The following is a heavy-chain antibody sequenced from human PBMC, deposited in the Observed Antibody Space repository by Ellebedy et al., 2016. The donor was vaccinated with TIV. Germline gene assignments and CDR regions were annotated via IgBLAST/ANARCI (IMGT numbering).Heavy chain of an antibody. J-gene: IGHJ4*02. CDR3: AREKSGHKWNDGFDS. V-gene: IGHV3-21*01. CDR1: GFAFSTYS. D-gene: IGHD1-1*01. CDR2: ISSSGAYR. Sequence: GESLKISCAASGFAFSTYSMNWVRQAPGKGLEWVSFISSSGAYRYHADSMEGRFTISRDNAKNSLYLQMNSLRADDTAVYYCAREKSGHKWNDGFDSWGQGTLVTVSS.